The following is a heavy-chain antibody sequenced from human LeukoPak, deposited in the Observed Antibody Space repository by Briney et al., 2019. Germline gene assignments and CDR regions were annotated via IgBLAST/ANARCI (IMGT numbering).Heavy chain of an antibody. D-gene: IGHD1-1*01. CDR1: GGSISSGGYY. V-gene: IGHV4-31*03. CDR3: ARDTTGTTSGFDY. CDR2: IYYSGST. Sequence: SQTLSLTCTVSGGSISSGGYYWSWIRQHPGKGLEWIGYIYYSGSTYYNPSLKSRVTISVDTSKNQFSLKLSSVTAADTAVYYCARDTTGTTSGFDYWGQGTLVSVSS. J-gene: IGHJ4*02.